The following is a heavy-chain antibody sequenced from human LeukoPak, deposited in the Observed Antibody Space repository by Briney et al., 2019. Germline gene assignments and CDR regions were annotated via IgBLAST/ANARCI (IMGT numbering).Heavy chain of an antibody. Sequence: PGGSLRLSCAASGFTFSSYWMSWVRQAPGKGLEWVANIKQDGSGRYYVDSMKGRFTTSRDNSKNSLYLQMNSLRAEDTAVYYCARGLAAFRDYYASGSLDYWGQGALVTVSS. V-gene: IGHV3-7*01. CDR2: IKQDGSGR. D-gene: IGHD3-10*01. CDR1: GFTFSSYW. J-gene: IGHJ4*02. CDR3: ARGLAAFRDYYASGSLDY.